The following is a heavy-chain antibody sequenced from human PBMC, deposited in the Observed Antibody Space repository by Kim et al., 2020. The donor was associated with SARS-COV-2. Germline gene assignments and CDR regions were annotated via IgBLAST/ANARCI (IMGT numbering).Heavy chain of an antibody. CDR2: IYYGGST. Sequence: SETLSLTCTVSGGSISSSSYYWGWIRQPPGKGLEWIGSIYYGGSTYYNPSLRSRVTISVDTSKNQFSLKLSSVTAADTAVFYCARRAVGARVGYYIDYWGQGTLVTVSS. D-gene: IGHD1-26*01. J-gene: IGHJ4*02. CDR3: ARRAVGARVGYYIDY. CDR1: GGSISSSSYY. V-gene: IGHV4-39*01.